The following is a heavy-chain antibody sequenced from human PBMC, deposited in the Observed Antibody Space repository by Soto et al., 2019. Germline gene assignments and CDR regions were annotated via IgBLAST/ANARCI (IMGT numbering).Heavy chain of an antibody. V-gene: IGHV1-69*01. CDR3: AGGGGYYGSGSYPY. J-gene: IGHJ4*02. Sequence: QVQLVQSGAEVKKPGSSVKVSCKASGGTFSSYAISWVRQAPGQGLEWMGGIIPIFGTANYAQKFQGRVTITGDDSPSTAYVELSSLGCEDTAGYYGAGGGGYYGSGSYPYWGQGTLVTVSS. CDR1: GGTFSSYA. CDR2: IIPIFGTA. D-gene: IGHD3-10*01.